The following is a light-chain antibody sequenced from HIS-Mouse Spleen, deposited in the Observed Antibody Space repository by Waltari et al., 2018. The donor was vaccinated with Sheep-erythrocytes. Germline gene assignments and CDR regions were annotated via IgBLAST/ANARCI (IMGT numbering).Light chain of an antibody. Sequence: SYELTQPPSVSVSPGQTARITRSGDELPKQSAYWYQQNPGQAPVLVIYKDSDMPSGITERFSVSSAGTTVTLTISGVQAEDEADYYCQSADSSGTYVFGTGTKVTVL. J-gene: IGLJ1*01. CDR3: QSADSSGTYV. CDR2: KDS. CDR1: ELPKQS. V-gene: IGLV3-25*03.